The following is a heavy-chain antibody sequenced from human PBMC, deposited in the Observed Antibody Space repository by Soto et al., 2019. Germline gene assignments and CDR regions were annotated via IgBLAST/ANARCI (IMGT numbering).Heavy chain of an antibody. CDR3: ARQRASMVRGVIIVIDYMDV. CDR1: GGSISSYY. D-gene: IGHD3-10*01. CDR2: IYYSGST. V-gene: IGHV4-59*08. Sequence: SQTLSLTCTVSGGSISSYYWSWIRQPPGKGLEWIGYIYYSGSTNYNPSLKSRVTISVDTSKNQFSLKLSSVTAADTAVYYCARQRASMVRGVIIVIDYMDVWGKGTTVTV. J-gene: IGHJ6*03.